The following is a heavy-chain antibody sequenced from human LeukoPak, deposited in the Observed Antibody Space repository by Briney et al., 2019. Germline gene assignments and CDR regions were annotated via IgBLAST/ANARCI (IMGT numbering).Heavy chain of an antibody. V-gene: IGHV3-21*01. CDR2: ISSSSSYV. CDR1: GFTFSSYS. CDR3: ARAIAVAHFDY. J-gene: IGHJ4*02. D-gene: IGHD6-19*01. Sequence: GGSLRLSCAASGFTFSSYSMNWVRQAPGKGLEWVSSISSSSSYVYYADSVKGRFTISRDNAKNSLYLQMNSLRAEDTAVYYCARAIAVAHFDYWGQGTLVTVSS.